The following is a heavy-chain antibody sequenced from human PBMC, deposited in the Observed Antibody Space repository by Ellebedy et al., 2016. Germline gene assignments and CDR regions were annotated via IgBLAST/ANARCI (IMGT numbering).Heavy chain of an antibody. CDR2: IYSSGST. J-gene: IGHJ5*02. Sequence: SETLSLTXTVFGGSVSSGLFYWSWIRQPPGKGLEWIGYIYSSGSTNYNPSLKSRVTMSVDTSKNQFSLKLSSVTAADTAVYYCARLQWLAREGWFDPWGQGTLVTVSS. D-gene: IGHD6-19*01. CDR1: GGSVSSGLFY. CDR3: ARLQWLAREGWFDP. V-gene: IGHV4-61*01.